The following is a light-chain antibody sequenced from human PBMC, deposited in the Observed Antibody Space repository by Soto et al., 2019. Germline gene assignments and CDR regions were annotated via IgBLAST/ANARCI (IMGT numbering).Light chain of an antibody. CDR2: AAS. CDR1: QGLSSW. J-gene: IGKJ5*01. Sequence: DIPMTQSPSYVSASVGDSVTITCRPSQGLSSWLAWYQQNPGKAPKLLIYAASSLQSGVPSRFSGSGSGTDFPLTISSLQPEDFAPYYCQQATSFPTTFGQGTQLE. CDR3: QQATSFPTT. V-gene: IGKV1-12*01.